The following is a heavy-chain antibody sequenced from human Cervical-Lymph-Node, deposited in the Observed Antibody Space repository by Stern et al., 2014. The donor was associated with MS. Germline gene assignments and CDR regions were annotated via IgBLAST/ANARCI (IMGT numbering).Heavy chain of an antibody. Sequence: QLQLQESGPGLVKPSETLSLTCTVSGDSIRSSSYYWGWIRQSPGKGLEWIGNIFYRGNTYYNPSLKSRVSISVDTSKNQFSLNLSSVTAADTAVYYCARMCSFWSGCYDRWGRGTPVTVSS. CDR3: ARMCSFWSGCYDR. CDR1: GDSIRSSSYY. J-gene: IGHJ4*02. V-gene: IGHV4-39*01. D-gene: IGHD3-3*01. CDR2: IFYRGNT.